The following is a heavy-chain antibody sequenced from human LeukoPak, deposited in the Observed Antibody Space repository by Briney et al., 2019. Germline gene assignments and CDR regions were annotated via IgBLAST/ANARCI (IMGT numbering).Heavy chain of an antibody. CDR1: GYTFTSYY. CDR3: ARDVEGGYPLIGFDY. CDR2: INPSGGST. Sequence: ASVKVSCKASGYTFTSYYMHWVRQAPGQGLEWMGIINPSGGSTSYAQKFQGRVTMTRDTSTSTVYMELSRLRSDDTAVYYCARDVEGGYPLIGFDYWGQGTLVTVSS. V-gene: IGHV1-46*01. J-gene: IGHJ4*02. D-gene: IGHD3-22*01.